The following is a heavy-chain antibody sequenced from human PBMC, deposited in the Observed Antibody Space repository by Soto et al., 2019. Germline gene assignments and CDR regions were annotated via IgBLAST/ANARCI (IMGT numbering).Heavy chain of an antibody. D-gene: IGHD3-10*01. J-gene: IGHJ4*02. CDR1: GFTVSSNY. CDR2: IYSGGST. CDR3: AAPFDSGY. V-gene: IGHV3-53*01. Sequence: GGSLRLSCVASGFTVSSNYMSWVRQAPGKGLEWVSVIYSGGSTYYADSVKGRFTISRDNSKNTLYLQMNSLRAEDTAVYYCAAPFDSGYWGQGTLVTVSS.